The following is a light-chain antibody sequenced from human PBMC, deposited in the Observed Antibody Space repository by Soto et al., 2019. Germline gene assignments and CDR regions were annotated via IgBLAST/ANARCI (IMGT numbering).Light chain of an antibody. CDR3: CSYTDGSSLL. Sequence: QSALTQPASVSESPGQSISISCGGGRNDIGTYNLVSWYQQHPGKAPKLIIYEGNKRPSGVSNRFSGSRSGNTASLTISGVQAEDEADYYCCSYTDGSSLLFGGGTQLTVL. J-gene: IGLJ3*02. CDR1: RNDIGTYNL. CDR2: EGN. V-gene: IGLV2-23*01.